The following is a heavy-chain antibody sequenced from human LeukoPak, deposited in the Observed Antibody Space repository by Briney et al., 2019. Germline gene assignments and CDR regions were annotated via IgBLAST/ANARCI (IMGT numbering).Heavy chain of an antibody. CDR1: GFTFSSYA. CDR2: ISGSGGST. Sequence: GGSLRLSCAASGFTFSSYAMSWVRQAPGKGLEWVSAISGSGGSTYYADSVKGRFTISRDNSKNTLYLQMNSLRAEDTAVYYCAKERRPVDIVVVPAPIDYWGQGTLVSASS. D-gene: IGHD2-2*01. CDR3: AKERRPVDIVVVPAPIDY. V-gene: IGHV3-23*01. J-gene: IGHJ4*02.